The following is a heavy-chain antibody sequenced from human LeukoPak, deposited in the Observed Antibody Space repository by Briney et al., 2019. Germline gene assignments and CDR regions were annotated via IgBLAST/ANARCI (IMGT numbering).Heavy chain of an antibody. Sequence: PSETLSLTCAVYGGSFSGYYWSWIRQPPGKGLEWIGEINHSGSTNYNPSLKSRVTISVDTSKNQFSLKLSSVTAADTAVYYCARAAGSGSSFPFDYWGQGTLVTVSS. CDR2: INHSGST. V-gene: IGHV4-34*01. D-gene: IGHD3-10*01. J-gene: IGHJ4*02. CDR3: ARAAGSGSSFPFDY. CDR1: GGSFSGYY.